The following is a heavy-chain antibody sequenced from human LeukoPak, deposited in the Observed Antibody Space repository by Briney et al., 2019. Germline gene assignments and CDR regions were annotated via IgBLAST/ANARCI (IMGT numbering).Heavy chain of an antibody. J-gene: IGHJ4*02. CDR1: GGTFSSYA. D-gene: IGHD5-18*01. V-gene: IGHV1-69*01. Sequence: SVKVSCKASGGTFSSYAISWVRQAPGQGLEWMGGIIPIFGTANYAQKFQGRVTITADESTSTAYMELSSLRSEDTAVYYCAGMGPQLWSFDFWGQGTLVTVSS. CDR2: IIPIFGTA. CDR3: AGMGPQLWSFDF.